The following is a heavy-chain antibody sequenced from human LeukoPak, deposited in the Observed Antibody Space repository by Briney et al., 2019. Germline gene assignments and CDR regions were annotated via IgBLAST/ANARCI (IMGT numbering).Heavy chain of an antibody. D-gene: IGHD2-15*01. V-gene: IGHV3-23*03. CDR2: IYSDSSDT. Sequence: GGSLRLSCVASGFSLSSSSMAWVRQAPGGRPDWVSDIYSDSSDTYYADSVKGRSSISRDDSKNTLYLQMYSLRTEDTDTYYCAKRMNHNYFEYWGRGTLVTVSS. CDR1: GFSLSSSS. J-gene: IGHJ4*02. CDR3: AKRMNHNYFEY.